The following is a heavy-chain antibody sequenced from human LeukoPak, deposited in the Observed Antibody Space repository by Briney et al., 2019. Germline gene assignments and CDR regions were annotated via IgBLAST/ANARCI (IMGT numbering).Heavy chain of an antibody. J-gene: IGHJ1*01. CDR2: SSGSGNTI. Sequence: TGGSLRLSCAVSGFTFSGYEMNWVREAPGKGLEWVAYSSGSGNTIYYADSVKGRFTISRDNAKSSLYLQMNSLRAEDTAVYYCARGVSYWGQGTLVTVSS. CDR1: GFTFSGYE. V-gene: IGHV3-48*03. D-gene: IGHD3-16*01. CDR3: ARGVSY.